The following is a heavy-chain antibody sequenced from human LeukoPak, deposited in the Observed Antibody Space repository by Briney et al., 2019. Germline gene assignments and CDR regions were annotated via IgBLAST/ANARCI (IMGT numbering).Heavy chain of an antibody. CDR1: GFTFDDYG. V-gene: IGHV3-20*04. CDR3: GSGLGYCSGGTCHTESDY. J-gene: IGHJ4*02. D-gene: IGHD2-15*01. Sequence: PGGSLRLSCAASGFTFDDYGMSWVRQPPGKGLEWVSDINWNGGSTGYADSVKGRFTISRDNSKNSLYLQMNSLRAEDTALYYCGSGLGYCSGGTCHTESDYWGQGTLVTVSS. CDR2: INWNGGST.